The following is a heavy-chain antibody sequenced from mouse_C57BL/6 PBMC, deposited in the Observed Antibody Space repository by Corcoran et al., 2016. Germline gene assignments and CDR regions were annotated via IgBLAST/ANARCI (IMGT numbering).Heavy chain of an antibody. CDR3: ARLGGYYYFDY. D-gene: IGHD2-3*01. V-gene: IGHV1-26*01. CDR2: INPNNGGT. Sequence: EVQLQQSGPELVKPGASVKISCKASGYTFTDYYMNWVKQSHGKSLEWIGDINPNNGGTSYNQKFKGKATLPVDKSSSTAYMELRSLTSEDSAVYYCARLGGYYYFDYWGQGTTLTVSS. CDR1: GYTFTDYY. J-gene: IGHJ2*01.